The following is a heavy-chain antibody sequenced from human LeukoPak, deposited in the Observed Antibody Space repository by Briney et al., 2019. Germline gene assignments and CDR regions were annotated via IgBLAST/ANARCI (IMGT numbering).Heavy chain of an antibody. CDR1: GYTFTSYY. CDR3: AKDQSRFLDPIYLENCFDY. Sequence: ASVKVSCKASGYTFTSYYMHWVRQAPGQGLEWMGIINPSGGSTSYAQKFQGRVTMTRDTSTSTVYIELNSLRAEDTAVYYCAKDQSRFLDPIYLENCFDYWGQGTLVTVSS. V-gene: IGHV1-46*01. J-gene: IGHJ4*02. D-gene: IGHD3-3*01. CDR2: INPSGGST.